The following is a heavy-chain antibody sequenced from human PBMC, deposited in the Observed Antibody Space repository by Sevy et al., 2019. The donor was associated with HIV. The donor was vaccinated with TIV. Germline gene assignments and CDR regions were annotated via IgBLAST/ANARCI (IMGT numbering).Heavy chain of an antibody. V-gene: IGHV3-23*01. CDR1: GFDFSIYS. CDR3: AREGCNNPHDF. CDR2: VSFGCGKI. Sequence: GGSLRLSCAASGFDFSIYSMSWVRQAPGKGLEWVSTVSFGCGKINYADSVKGRFTISRDNSKSSVYLQMNNMRVEDTAVYYCAREGCNNPHDFWGQGTLVTVSS. J-gene: IGHJ4*02.